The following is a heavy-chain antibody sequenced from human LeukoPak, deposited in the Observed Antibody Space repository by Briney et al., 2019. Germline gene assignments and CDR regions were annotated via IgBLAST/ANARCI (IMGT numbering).Heavy chain of an antibody. J-gene: IGHJ4*02. CDR3: AGSFVHWYYGSCVDS. CDR2: IARDGSNK. D-gene: IGHD1-7*01. V-gene: IGHV3-30*03. CDR1: GFSFSNYV. Sequence: PGRSLKLSCAASGFSFSNYVMQCVRQVPGKGLERVALIARDGSNKYYADSVKGRFTISRDNSRSTSYLQLNRLRPDDTAVYSCAGSFVHWYYGSCVDSWGQGTLVTVAS.